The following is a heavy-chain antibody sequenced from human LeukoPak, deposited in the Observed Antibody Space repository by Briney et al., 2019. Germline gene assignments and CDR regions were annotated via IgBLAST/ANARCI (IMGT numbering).Heavy chain of an antibody. Sequence: GGSLRLSCAASGLSVSSTYLTWVRQPPAKGREWVSVIYSGGGTNHADSVKGRFSISRDNSKNTLYLQMNSLRADDTAVYYCVGEGTYWGQGTLVTVSS. CDR1: GLSVSSTY. CDR3: VGEGTY. V-gene: IGHV3-53*01. D-gene: IGHD1-1*01. CDR2: IYSGGGT. J-gene: IGHJ4*02.